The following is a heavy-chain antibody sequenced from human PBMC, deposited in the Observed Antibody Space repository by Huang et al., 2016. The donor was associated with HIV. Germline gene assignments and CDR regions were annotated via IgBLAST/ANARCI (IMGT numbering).Heavy chain of an antibody. CDR3: ARAKDTWDAYDI. D-gene: IGHD5-18*01. Sequence: QVQLVESGGGVVQPGRSLRLSCAASGFPFNNHAMHWVRQAPSKGLGWVAVISNDGSNNYYADSVKSRFTITRDSSKSTLLLHMTSLRTEDTAVYYCARAKDTWDAYDIWGQGTMVIVSS. J-gene: IGHJ3*02. V-gene: IGHV3-30-3*01. CDR1: GFPFNNHA. CDR2: ISNDGSNN.